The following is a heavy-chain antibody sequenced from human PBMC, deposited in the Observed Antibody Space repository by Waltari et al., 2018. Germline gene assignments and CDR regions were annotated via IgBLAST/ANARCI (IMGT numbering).Heavy chain of an antibody. CDR3: ATSTPVGWYLDY. J-gene: IGHJ4*02. CDR2: INHVGGT. D-gene: IGHD6-19*01. CDR1: GGSFSDYY. Sequence: QVQLRQWGTGLLKPSETLSLTCAVYGGSFSDYYWSWIRQPPGQGLEWIGEINHVGGTKYNPSLRSRRSISVDTTKYHFSLKLSSVTAADTAVYYCATSTPVGWYLDYWGQGTLVTVSS. V-gene: IGHV4-34*01.